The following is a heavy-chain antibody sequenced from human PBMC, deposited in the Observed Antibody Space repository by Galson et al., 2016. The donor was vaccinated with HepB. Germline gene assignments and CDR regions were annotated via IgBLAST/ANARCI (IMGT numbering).Heavy chain of an antibody. Sequence: QSGAEVKKPGESLRISCQGSTVNFIRYWISWVRQMPGKGLEWMGRIDPGDSYTKYSPSFQGHVTFSLDKSISTAYLQWSSLKASDTAMYYCAIFYFDSGSYYNPDYWGQGTLVTVSS. J-gene: IGHJ4*02. CDR1: TVNFIRYW. CDR3: AIFYFDSGSYYNPDY. CDR2: IDPGDSYT. V-gene: IGHV5-10-1*01. D-gene: IGHD3-10*01.